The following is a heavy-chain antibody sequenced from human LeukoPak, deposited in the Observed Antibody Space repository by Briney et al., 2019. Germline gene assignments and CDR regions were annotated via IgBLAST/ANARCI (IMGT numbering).Heavy chain of an antibody. Sequence: SETLSLTCTVSGGSLRSYYWSWIRPPAGKGLEWIGRIYTSGGTTYNPSLKSRVTMSVDTSKNQFSLKLSSVTAADTAVYYCVRGPTWFDPWGQGTLVTVSS. CDR1: GGSLRSYY. CDR2: IYTSGGT. V-gene: IGHV4-4*07. CDR3: VRGPTWFDP. D-gene: IGHD1-26*01. J-gene: IGHJ5*02.